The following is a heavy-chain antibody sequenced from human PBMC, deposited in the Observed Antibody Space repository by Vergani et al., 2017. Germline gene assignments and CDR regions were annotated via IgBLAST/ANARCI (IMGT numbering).Heavy chain of an antibody. J-gene: IGHJ6*02. CDR2: ISGSGGST. D-gene: IGHD5-12*01. Sequence: EIQVLESGGGLVQPGGSLRLSCAASGFTFSSYAMNWVRQAPGKGLEWVSGISGSGGSTYYAGSVKGRFTISRDSSKNTLYLQMNSLSAGDTAVYYCAKANPRNSGYDYLYYYHAMDVWGQGTTVTVSS. V-gene: IGHV3-23*01. CDR3: AKANPRNSGYDYLYYYHAMDV. CDR1: GFTFSSYA.